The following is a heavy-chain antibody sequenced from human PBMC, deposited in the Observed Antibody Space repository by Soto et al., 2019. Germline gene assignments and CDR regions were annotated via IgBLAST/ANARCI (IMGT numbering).Heavy chain of an antibody. CDR1: GFSFSTYT. V-gene: IGHV3-23*01. CDR3: AKDRSPDGVWDIDY. J-gene: IGHJ4*02. D-gene: IGHD4-17*01. Sequence: EVHLLEAGGGLVQPGGSLRLSCAAAGFSFSTYTMSWVRQAPGKGLEWVSGIWGDGSHTFYTDSVKGRFIISRDDSRNTLHLQMSSLRAEDTAIYYCAKDRSPDGVWDIDYWGKGTLVTVSS. CDR2: IWGDGSHT.